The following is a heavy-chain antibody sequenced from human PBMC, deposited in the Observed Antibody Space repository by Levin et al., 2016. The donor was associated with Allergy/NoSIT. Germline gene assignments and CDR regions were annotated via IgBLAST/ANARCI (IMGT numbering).Heavy chain of an antibody. J-gene: IGHJ6*03. CDR3: ARALPKYCSGGSCYSGYYYYMDV. CDR2: IYYSGST. Sequence: WIRQPPGKGLEWIGYIYYSGSTNYNPSLKSRVTISVDTSKNQFSLKLSSVTAADTAVYYCARALPKYCSGGSCYSGYYYYMDVWGKGTTVTVSS. V-gene: IGHV4-59*01. D-gene: IGHD2-15*01.